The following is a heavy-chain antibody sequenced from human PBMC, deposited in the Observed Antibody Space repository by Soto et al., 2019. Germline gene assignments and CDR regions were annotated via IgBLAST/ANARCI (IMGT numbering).Heavy chain of an antibody. D-gene: IGHD3-10*01. CDR1: GGSINSDY. CDR3: ARDRARPPNYYYGLDV. J-gene: IGHJ6*02. Sequence: PSETLSLTCTVSGGSINSDYWTWIRQSPGKGMEWLGHIYFSGSTNYNPSLNRRVTISVDRSKNQFSPSLSSLTAADTAVYFCARDRARPPNYYYGLDVWGQGTTVTVSS. V-gene: IGHV4-59*01. CDR2: IYFSGST.